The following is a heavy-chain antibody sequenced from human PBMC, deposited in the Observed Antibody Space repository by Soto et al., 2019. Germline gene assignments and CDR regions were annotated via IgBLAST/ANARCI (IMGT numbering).Heavy chain of an antibody. V-gene: IGHV3-53*01. Sequence: GGSLRLSCAASGFTVSSNYMSWVRQAPGKGLEWVSVFYSGGSTYYADSVKGRFTISRDNSKNTLYLQMNSPRAEDTAVYYCARASVTMIRGVISQFYFDCWGQGTLVTVSS. CDR1: GFTVSSNY. D-gene: IGHD3-10*01. CDR2: FYSGGST. J-gene: IGHJ4*02. CDR3: ARASVTMIRGVISQFYFDC.